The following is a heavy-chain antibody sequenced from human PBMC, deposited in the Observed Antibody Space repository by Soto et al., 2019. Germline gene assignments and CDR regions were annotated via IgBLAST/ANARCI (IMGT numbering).Heavy chain of an antibody. CDR1: GLIFSDYH. V-gene: IGHV3-72*01. J-gene: IGHJ6*02. Sequence: EVQLVESGGGLVQPGGSLRLSCAASGLIFSDYHMDWVREAPGKGLEWVGRIRRKANSYTTEYASSVKGRFTISRDDSKHSLYLQMNSLKTEDTAVYYSAMLGGWSGGSNDMDVWGQGTTVTVSS. D-gene: IGHD6-19*01. CDR3: AMLGGWSGGSNDMDV. CDR2: IRRKANSYTT.